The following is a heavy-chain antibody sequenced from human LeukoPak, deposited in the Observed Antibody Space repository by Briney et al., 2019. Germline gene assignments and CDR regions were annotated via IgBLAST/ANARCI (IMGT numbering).Heavy chain of an antibody. CDR3: ARYSGWNDAFDI. CDR2: MNPNSGNT. Sequence: ASVKVSCKASGYTFTSYDINWVRQATGQGLEWMGWMNPNSGNTGYAQKFQGRVTMTRNTSISTAYMELSSLRSEDTAVYYCARYSGWNDAFDIWGQGTMVTLSS. J-gene: IGHJ3*02. CDR1: GYTFTSYD. V-gene: IGHV1-8*01. D-gene: IGHD6-19*01.